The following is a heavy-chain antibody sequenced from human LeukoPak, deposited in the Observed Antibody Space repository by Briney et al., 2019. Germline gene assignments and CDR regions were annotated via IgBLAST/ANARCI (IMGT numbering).Heavy chain of an antibody. CDR1: GYAFTRHY. V-gene: IGHV1-46*01. J-gene: IGHJ5*02. CDR2: INPSGGST. CDR3: ARGPGGSTVNNWFDP. Sequence: GASVKVSCKASGYAFTRHYMHWVRQAPGQGLEWMGIINPSGGSTSYAQKFQGRVTMTRDMSTSTVYMELSSLRSEDTAVYYCARGPGGSTVNNWFDPWGQGTLVTVSS. D-gene: IGHD4-17*01.